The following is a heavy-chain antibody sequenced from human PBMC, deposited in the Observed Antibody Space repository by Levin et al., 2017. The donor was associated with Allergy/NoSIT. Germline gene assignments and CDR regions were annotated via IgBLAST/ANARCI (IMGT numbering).Heavy chain of an antibody. D-gene: IGHD3-16*01. CDR2: IYYSGST. CDR3: ARALGAVHEWGRNWFDP. J-gene: IGHJ5*02. V-gene: IGHV4-59*01. Sequence: GSLRLSCTVSGGSISSYYWSWIRQPPGKGLEWIGYIYYSGSTNYNPSLKSRVTISVDTSKNQFSLKLSSVTAADTAVYYCARALGAVHEWGRNWFDPWGQGTLVTVSS. CDR1: GGSISSYY.